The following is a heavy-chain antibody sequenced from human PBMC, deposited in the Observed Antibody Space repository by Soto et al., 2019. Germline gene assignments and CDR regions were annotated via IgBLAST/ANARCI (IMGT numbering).Heavy chain of an antibody. Sequence: GASVKVSCKASGYTFTYYHVHWVRQAPGQGLEWMGMINPNGGVTNQAQKFQGRVTMTRDTSITTTYMELNSLTSDDTAVYYCARVAGHKNARFDTWGQGALVTVSS. CDR1: GYTFTYYH. CDR2: INPNGGVT. V-gene: IGHV1-2*02. D-gene: IGHD1-1*01. CDR3: ARVAGHKNARFDT. J-gene: IGHJ4*02.